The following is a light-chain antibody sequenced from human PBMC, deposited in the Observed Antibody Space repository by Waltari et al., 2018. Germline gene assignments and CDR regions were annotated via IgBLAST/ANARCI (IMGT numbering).Light chain of an antibody. J-gene: IGLJ1*01. V-gene: IGLV2-23*02. CDR3: CSYAGSSVRG. Sequence: HSALTPPSSVSGSAGQSLPISCTGPSSDVGSYNLVSWYQQHPCKAPKLLISSVSTRPSGVAHLFSCSQSANTASLTISGLQAEDEADYYCCSYAGSSVRGVGTGTKVTV. CDR1: SSDVGSYNL. CDR2: SVS.